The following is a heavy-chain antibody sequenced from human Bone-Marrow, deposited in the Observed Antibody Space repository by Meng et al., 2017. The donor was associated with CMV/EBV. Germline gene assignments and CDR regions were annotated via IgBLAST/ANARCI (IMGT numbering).Heavy chain of an antibody. J-gene: IGHJ6*02. CDR2: ISSSSSTQ. V-gene: IGHV3-48*04. CDR3: AIDRDFWRADGMDV. D-gene: IGHD3-3*01. CDR1: GFTVSSYS. Sequence: GGSLRLSCAASGFTVSSYSMNWVRQAPGKGLEWVSYISSSSSTQYNAYSVKGRFTISRDNAKNSLYLQMNSLRAEDTAVYYCAIDRDFWRADGMDVWGQGTTVTVSS.